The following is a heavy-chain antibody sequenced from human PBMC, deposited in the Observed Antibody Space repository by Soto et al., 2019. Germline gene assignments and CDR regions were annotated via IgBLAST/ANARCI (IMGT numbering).Heavy chain of an antibody. Sequence: QVQLVQSGAEVKKPGASVKVSCKASGYTFTSYGVLWVRQAPGQGLEWMGWISAYNGNTNYAPKFQGRVTMTTDTSTSTVYMELRSLRSDDTAVYYCARDSSGWSNYFDYWGQGTLVTVSS. CDR2: ISAYNGNT. J-gene: IGHJ4*02. CDR3: ARDSSGWSNYFDY. CDR1: GYTFTSYG. D-gene: IGHD6-19*01. V-gene: IGHV1-18*01.